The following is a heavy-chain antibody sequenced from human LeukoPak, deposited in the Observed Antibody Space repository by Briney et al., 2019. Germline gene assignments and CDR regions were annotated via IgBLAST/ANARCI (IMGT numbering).Heavy chain of an antibody. Sequence: GGSLRLSCEASGVSFSEHWMGWVRQAPGKGLECVANIKHDGSGKEYVDSVKGRFTISRDNAKNSVYLEMSRLRAEDTAVYYCAKWRWRQSEYEDWGQGTLVTVSS. CDR1: GVSFSEHW. CDR2: IKHDGSGK. CDR3: AKWRWRQSEYED. D-gene: IGHD5-24*01. V-gene: IGHV3-7*01. J-gene: IGHJ4*02.